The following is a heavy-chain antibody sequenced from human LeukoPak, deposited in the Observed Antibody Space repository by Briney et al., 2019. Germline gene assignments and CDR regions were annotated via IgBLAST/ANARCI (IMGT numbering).Heavy chain of an antibody. CDR2: MIGSGDT. D-gene: IGHD5-24*01. V-gene: IGHV3-23*01. CDR1: GFNFGNFA. J-gene: IGHJ5*02. Sequence: VGSLRLSCVASGFNFGNFAVTWVRQAPGKGLEWVSGMIGSGDTYYADSVKGRFTMSRDNSRTTLYLQMNSLRFEDTAIYYCAKDMHYNDGRWEFDPWGQGTLVTVSS. CDR3: AKDMHYNDGRWEFDP.